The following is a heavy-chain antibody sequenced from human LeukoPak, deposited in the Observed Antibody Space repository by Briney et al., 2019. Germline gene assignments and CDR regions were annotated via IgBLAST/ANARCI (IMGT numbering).Heavy chain of an antibody. Sequence: GGSLRLSCAASGFTVSSNYMSWVRQAPGKGLEWVSVIYSGGSTYYADSVKGRFTISRDNAKNSLYLQMNSLRAEDTAMYYCARDREGFGESYLDYWGQGTLVTVSS. CDR3: ARDREGFGESYLDY. D-gene: IGHD3-10*01. V-gene: IGHV3-53*01. J-gene: IGHJ4*02. CDR2: IYSGGST. CDR1: GFTVSSNY.